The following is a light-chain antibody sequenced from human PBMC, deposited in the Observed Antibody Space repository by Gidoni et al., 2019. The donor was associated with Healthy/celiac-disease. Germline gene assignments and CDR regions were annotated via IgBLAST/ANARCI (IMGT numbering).Light chain of an antibody. CDR3: QRGNT. V-gene: IGKV3-11*01. CDR1: QSVSSY. J-gene: IGKJ2*01. CDR2: DAS. Sequence: EIVLTQSPATLSLSPGERATLSCRASQSVSSYLAWYQQKPGQAPRLLIYDASNRATGIPARFSGSGSGTDFTLTISSLEPEDFAVYYCQRGNTFGQGTKLGIK.